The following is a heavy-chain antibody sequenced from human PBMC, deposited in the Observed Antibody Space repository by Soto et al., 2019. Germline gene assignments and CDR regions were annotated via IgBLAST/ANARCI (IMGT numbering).Heavy chain of an antibody. J-gene: IGHJ4*02. Sequence: SETLSLTCAVYGGSFSGYYWSWIRQPPGKGLEWIGEINHSGSTNYNPSLKSRVTISVDTSKNQFSLKLSSVTAADTAVNYCARSRIAVAGNFDYWGQGTLVTVSS. CDR2: INHSGST. CDR1: GGSFSGYY. CDR3: ARSRIAVAGNFDY. D-gene: IGHD6-19*01. V-gene: IGHV4-34*01.